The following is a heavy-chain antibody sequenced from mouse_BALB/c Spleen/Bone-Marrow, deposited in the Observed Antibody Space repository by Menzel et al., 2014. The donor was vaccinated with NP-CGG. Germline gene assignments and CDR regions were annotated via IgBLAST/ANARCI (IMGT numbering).Heavy chain of an antibody. CDR1: GFNIKDTY. Sequence: EVKLMESGAELVKPGASVKLSCTASGFNIKDTYMHWVKQRPEQGLEWIGRIDPANGNTKYDPKFQGKATITADTSSNTAYLQLSSLTSEDTAVYYCARVYPNAMDYWGQGTSATVSS. CDR3: ARVYPNAMDY. J-gene: IGHJ4*01. CDR2: IDPANGNT. D-gene: IGHD2-1*01. V-gene: IGHV14-3*02.